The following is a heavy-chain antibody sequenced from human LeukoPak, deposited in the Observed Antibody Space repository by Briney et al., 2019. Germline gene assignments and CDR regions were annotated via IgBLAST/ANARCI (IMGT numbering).Heavy chain of an antibody. CDR1: GFTFGSYW. Sequence: PGGSLRLSCEASGFTFGSYWMNWVRQAPGKGLEWVANIKLDGSEKYYADSVKGRFTISRNNARNSLYVQMNSLRVEDTGVYYCARDSGLTGYDLLDYWGQGTLVTVSS. CDR3: ARDSGLTGYDLLDY. J-gene: IGHJ4*02. V-gene: IGHV3-7*01. D-gene: IGHD5-12*01. CDR2: IKLDGSEK.